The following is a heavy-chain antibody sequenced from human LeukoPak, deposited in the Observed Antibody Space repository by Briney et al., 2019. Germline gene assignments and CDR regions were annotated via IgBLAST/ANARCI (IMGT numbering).Heavy chain of an antibody. CDR2: ISSSGSTI. CDR3: ARAADFWSGYPSMDV. Sequence: GGSLRLSCAASGFTFSSYEMNWVRQAPGRGLEWVSYISSSGSTIYYADSVKGRFTISRDNAKNSLYLQMNSLRAEDTAVYYCARAADFWSGYPSMDVWGQGTTVTVSS. V-gene: IGHV3-48*03. D-gene: IGHD3-3*01. J-gene: IGHJ6*02. CDR1: GFTFSSYE.